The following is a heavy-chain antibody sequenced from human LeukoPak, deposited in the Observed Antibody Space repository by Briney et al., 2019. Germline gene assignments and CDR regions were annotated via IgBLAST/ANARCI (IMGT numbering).Heavy chain of an antibody. V-gene: IGHV4-30-4*08. J-gene: IGHJ4*02. CDR3: ARVPTTYCTNGVCYYFDY. D-gene: IGHD2-8*01. Sequence: PSETLSLXCTVSGGSISSGDYYWSWIRQPPGKGLEWIGYIYYSGITYYNPSLKSRVTISVDTSKNQFSLKLSSVTAADTAVYYCARVPTTYCTNGVCYYFDYWGQGTLVTVSS. CDR2: IYYSGIT. CDR1: GGSISSGDYY.